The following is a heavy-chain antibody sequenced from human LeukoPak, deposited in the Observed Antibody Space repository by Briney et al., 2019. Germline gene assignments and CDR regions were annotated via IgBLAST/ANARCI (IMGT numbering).Heavy chain of an antibody. CDR1: GYTFTSYD. CDR3: ARGLAQWIAARPPTAKYYYYYYMDV. CDR2: MNPNSGNT. V-gene: IGHV1-8*01. Sequence: ASVKVSCKASGYTFTSYDINWVRQATGQGLEWMGWMNPNSGNTGYAQKFQGRVTMTRITSISTAYMELSSLRSEDTAVYYCARGLAQWIAARPPTAKYYYYYYMDVWGKGTTVTVSS. J-gene: IGHJ6*03. D-gene: IGHD6-6*01.